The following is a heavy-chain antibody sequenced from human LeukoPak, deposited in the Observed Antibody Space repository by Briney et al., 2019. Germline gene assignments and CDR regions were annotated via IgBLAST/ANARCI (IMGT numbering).Heavy chain of an antibody. J-gene: IGHJ3*02. CDR1: GFTFSSYW. V-gene: IGHV3-74*01. CDR2: INSDGSRT. D-gene: IGHD3-10*01. CDR3: AREGSDAFDI. Sequence: GGSLRLSCAASGFTFSSYWMHWVRQAPGKGLVWVSRINSDGSRTYYADSVKGRFTISIDNAKNTLYLQMNSLRAEDTAVYYCAREGSDAFDIWGQGTMVTVSS.